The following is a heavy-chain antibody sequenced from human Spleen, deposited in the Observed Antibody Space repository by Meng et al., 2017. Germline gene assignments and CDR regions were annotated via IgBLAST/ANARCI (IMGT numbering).Heavy chain of an antibody. D-gene: IGHD6-13*01. V-gene: IGHV4-38-2*01. CDR3: ARYTSSGNDF. J-gene: IGHJ5*01. CDR1: GYSITGSYN. CDR2: IYQSGST. Sequence: SETLSLTCAVSGYSITGSYNWGWIRQSPGKGLEWIGSIYQSGSTHYNPSLKSRVTISVDTSKNQFSLKLNSVTAADTAVYYCARYTSSGNDFWGHGTLVTVSS.